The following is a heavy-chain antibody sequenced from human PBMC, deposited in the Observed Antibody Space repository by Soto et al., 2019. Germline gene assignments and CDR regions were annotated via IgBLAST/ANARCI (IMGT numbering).Heavy chain of an antibody. J-gene: IGHJ1*01. D-gene: IGHD4-17*01. CDR1: GYTFTSYG. Sequence: QVQLVQSGAEVKKPGASVKVSCKASGYTFTSYGISWVRQAPGQGLEWMGWISAYNGNTNYAQKLQGRVTMTTDTSTSTAYMELRSVRSDDTAVYYCARDRIPYGDYGYFQHWGQGTLVTVSS. V-gene: IGHV1-18*01. CDR2: ISAYNGNT. CDR3: ARDRIPYGDYGYFQH.